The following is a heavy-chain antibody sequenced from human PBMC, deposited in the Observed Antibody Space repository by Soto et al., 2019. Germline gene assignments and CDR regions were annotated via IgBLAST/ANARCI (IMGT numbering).Heavy chain of an antibody. CDR3: AKDLVPFLEWFDAFDF. D-gene: IGHD3-3*01. CDR1: GFTFSSYA. Sequence: EVQLLESGGGLVQPGGSLRLSCAASGFTFSSYAMSWVRQAPGKGLEWVSAISGSGGSTYYADSVEGRFTISGDNSKHSVYVQMNSVRDEDKAVYYCAKDLVPFLEWFDAFDFWGRGTMVTVSS. CDR2: ISGSGGST. V-gene: IGHV3-23*01. J-gene: IGHJ3*01.